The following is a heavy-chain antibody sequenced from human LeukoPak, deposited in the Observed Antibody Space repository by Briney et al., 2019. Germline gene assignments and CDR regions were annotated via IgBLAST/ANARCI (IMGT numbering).Heavy chain of an antibody. CDR1: GFIISAYE. CDR3: ARAQGGHSYGDVGDY. D-gene: IGHD5-18*01. CDR2: IGINTL. J-gene: IGHJ4*02. V-gene: IGHV3-48*03. Sequence: TGGSLRLSCTASGFIISAYEMIWVRQAPGKGLECISYIGINTLYYADSVKGRFTSSRDNTKNSLYLQMNSLRDADTAIYYCARAQGGHSYGDVGDYWGQGTRVTVSS.